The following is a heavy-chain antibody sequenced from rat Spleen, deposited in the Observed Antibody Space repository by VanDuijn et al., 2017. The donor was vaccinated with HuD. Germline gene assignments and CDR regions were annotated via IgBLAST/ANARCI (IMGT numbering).Heavy chain of an antibody. CDR1: GFTFSDYA. D-gene: IGHD1-2*01. CDR2: IIYDGSST. V-gene: IGHV5-17*01. J-gene: IGHJ2*01. CDR3: ARHTIAAINPLFDY. Sequence: EVQLVESDGGLVQPGRSLKLSCAASGFTFSDYAMAWVRQAPKKGLEWVATIIYDGSSTYYRDSVKGRFTISRDNAKSTLYLQMDSLRSEDTATYYCARHTIAAINPLFDYWGQGVMVTVSS.